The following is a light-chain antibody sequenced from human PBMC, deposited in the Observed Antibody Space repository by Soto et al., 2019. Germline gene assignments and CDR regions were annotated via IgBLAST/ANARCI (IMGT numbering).Light chain of an antibody. J-gene: IGLJ2*01. Sequence: QLVLTQPPSVSGTPGQTVTISCSGSSSNIGVNIVNWYQKVPGTAPQLLIFNNNQRPSGVPHRFSGAKSGTSASLAISGLQSEDEADYYCAAWDAGLSGVLFGGGTKVTVL. CDR3: AAWDAGLSGVL. CDR2: NNN. CDR1: SSNIGVNI. V-gene: IGLV1-44*01.